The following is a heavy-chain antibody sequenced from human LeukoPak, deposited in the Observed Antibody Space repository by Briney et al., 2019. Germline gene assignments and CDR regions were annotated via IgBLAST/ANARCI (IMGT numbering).Heavy chain of an antibody. J-gene: IGHJ6*03. CDR1: GGTFSSYA. CDR3: ARVGADYYDSSGYFENYYYYYYYMDV. D-gene: IGHD3-22*01. V-gene: IGHV1-69*13. Sequence: GASVKVSCKASGGTFSSYAISWVRQAPGQGLEWMGGIIPIFGTANYAQKFQGRVTITADESTSTAYMELSSLRSEDTAVYYCARVGADYYDSSGYFENYYYYYYYMDVWGKGTTVTISS. CDR2: IIPIFGTA.